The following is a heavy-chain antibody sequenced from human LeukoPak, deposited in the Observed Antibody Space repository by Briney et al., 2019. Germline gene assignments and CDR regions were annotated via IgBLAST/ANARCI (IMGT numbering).Heavy chain of an antibody. Sequence: PGGSLRLSCAASGFTFSSYWMSWVRQAPGKGLEWVANIKQDGSEKYYVDSVKGRFTISRDNAKNSLYLQMNSLRAEDTAVYYCARGDSSSRGDCYYMDVWGKGTTVTVSS. CDR2: IKQDGSEK. D-gene: IGHD6-13*01. V-gene: IGHV3-7*01. CDR3: ARGDSSSRGDCYYMDV. J-gene: IGHJ6*03. CDR1: GFTFSSYW.